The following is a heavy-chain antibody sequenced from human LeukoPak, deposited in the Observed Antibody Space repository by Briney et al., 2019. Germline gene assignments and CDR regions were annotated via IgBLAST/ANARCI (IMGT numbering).Heavy chain of an antibody. D-gene: IGHD3-3*01. CDR3: ARAPYKDYDFWSGYAHHDY. V-gene: IGHV1-69*01. J-gene: IGHJ4*02. CDR2: IIPIFGTA. Sequence: SVKVSCKASGGTFSSYAISWVRQAPGQGLEWMGGIIPIFGTANYAQKFQGRVTITADESTSTAYMELSSLRSEDTAVYYCARAPYKDYDFWSGYAHHDYWGQGTLVTVSS. CDR1: GGTFSSYA.